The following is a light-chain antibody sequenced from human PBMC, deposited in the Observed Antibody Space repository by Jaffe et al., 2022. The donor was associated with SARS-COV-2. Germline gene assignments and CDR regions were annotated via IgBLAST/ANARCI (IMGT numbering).Light chain of an antibody. V-gene: IGKV3-15*01. CDR1: QSVGSN. Sequence: ETVMTQSPGTLSVSPGERATLSCRASQSVGSNLAWYQQKPGQPPRLLIYGASTRATGIPSRFSGSGSGTEFTLTISSLQSEDFAIYYCQQYNNWLLLTFGGGTRVDLK. CDR2: GAS. CDR3: QQYNNWLLLT. J-gene: IGKJ4*01.